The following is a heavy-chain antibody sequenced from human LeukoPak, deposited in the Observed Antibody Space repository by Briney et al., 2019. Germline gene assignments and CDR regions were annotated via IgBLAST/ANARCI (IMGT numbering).Heavy chain of an antibody. CDR1: GGSISSYY. Sequence: PSETLSLTCTVSGGSISSYYWSWIRQPPGKGLEWIGYIYYSGSTNYNPSLKSRVTISLDMSKNQFSLKLSSVTAADTALYYCVGFDCDADCYSAFDSWGQGTLVTVSS. CDR2: IYYSGST. J-gene: IGHJ4*02. V-gene: IGHV4-59*01. D-gene: IGHD2-21*02. CDR3: VGFDCDADCYSAFDS.